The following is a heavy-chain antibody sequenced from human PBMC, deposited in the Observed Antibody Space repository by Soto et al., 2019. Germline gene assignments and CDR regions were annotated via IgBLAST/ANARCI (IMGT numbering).Heavy chain of an antibody. Sequence: EVQLVESGGGLVQPGGSLRLSCAASGFTFSSYWMHWVRQAPGKGLVWVSRINSDGSSTSYADSVKGRFTISRDNAKNTVYLQMNSLRAEDTAVYYCARDPTDYGGNSAFPSNWFDPWGQGTLVTVSS. CDR1: GFTFSSYW. CDR2: INSDGSST. D-gene: IGHD4-17*01. CDR3: ARDPTDYGGNSAFPSNWFDP. J-gene: IGHJ5*02. V-gene: IGHV3-74*01.